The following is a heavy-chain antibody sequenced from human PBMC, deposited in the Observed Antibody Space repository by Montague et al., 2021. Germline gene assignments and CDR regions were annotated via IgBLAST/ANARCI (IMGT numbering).Heavy chain of an antibody. CDR3: ARRSRLKSPVDY. J-gene: IGHJ4*02. CDR1: GGSFSAYY. Sequence: SETLSLTCAVSGGSFSAYYWDWIRQPPGKGLEWIGEIYHSGITYYNPSLNSRLTISLDTSKNQFSLKLNSVTAADTAVYFCARRSRLKSPVDYWGQGTLVPVPS. CDR2: IYHSGIT. V-gene: IGHV4-34*01.